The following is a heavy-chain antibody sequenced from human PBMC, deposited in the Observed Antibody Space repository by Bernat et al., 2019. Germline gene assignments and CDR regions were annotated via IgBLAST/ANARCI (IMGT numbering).Heavy chain of an antibody. CDR2: INPSGGST. V-gene: IGHV1-46*01. Sequence: QVQLVQSGAEVKKPGASVKVSCKASGYTFTSYYIHWVRQAPGQGLEWMGIINPSGGSTSYAQKFQGRVTMTRDTSTSTVYMELSSLRSEDTAVYYCATSSTTLAPRDYWGQGSPVTVSS. J-gene: IGHJ4*02. CDR3: ATSSTTLAPRDY. D-gene: IGHD1-1*01. CDR1: GYTFTSYY.